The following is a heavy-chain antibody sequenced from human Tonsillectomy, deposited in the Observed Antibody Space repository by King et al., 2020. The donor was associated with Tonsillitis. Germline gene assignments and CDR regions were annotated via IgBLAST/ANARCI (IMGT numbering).Heavy chain of an antibody. J-gene: IGHJ4*02. CDR3: ARTTVALDY. D-gene: IGHD4-23*01. V-gene: IGHV3-11*01. Sequence: VQLVESGGGLVKPGGSLRLSCAASGFTFSVHYMSWIRQAPGKGLVWVSYISRSGDTKYYADSVKGRFTVSRDNAENSLYLQMNSLRAEDTAVYYCARTTVALDYWGQGTLVTVSS. CDR2: ISRSGDTK. CDR1: GFTFSVHY.